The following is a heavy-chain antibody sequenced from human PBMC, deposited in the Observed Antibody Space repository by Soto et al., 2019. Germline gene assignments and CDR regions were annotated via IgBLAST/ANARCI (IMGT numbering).Heavy chain of an antibody. CDR3: ARRERYYGSPGWFDP. J-gene: IGHJ5*02. D-gene: IGHD3-10*01. CDR1: GGSISSFTYY. V-gene: IGHV4-39*01. Sequence: SETLSLTCSVSGGSISSFTYYWGWIRQPPGKGLEWIGTVYYNENTYSNPSLKSRVTITVDTAKNQFSLNLRSVNAADTAMYFCARRERYYGSPGWFDPWGPGTLVTVSS. CDR2: VYYNENT.